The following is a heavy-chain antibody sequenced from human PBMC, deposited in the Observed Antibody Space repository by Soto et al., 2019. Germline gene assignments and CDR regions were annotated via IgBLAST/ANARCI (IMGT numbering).Heavy chain of an antibody. CDR1: GGSISSYY. V-gene: IGHV4-59*01. J-gene: IGHJ4*02. CDR2: IYYSGST. Sequence: QVQLQESGPGLVKPSETLSLTCTVSGGSISSYYWSWIRQPPGKGLEWIGYIYYSGSTNYNPSLKSRVPLSVATSKNQFSLKLSSVTAADTAVYYCARAGRRYSSGWYEDYWGQGTLVTVSS. CDR3: ARAGRRYSSGWYEDY. D-gene: IGHD6-19*01.